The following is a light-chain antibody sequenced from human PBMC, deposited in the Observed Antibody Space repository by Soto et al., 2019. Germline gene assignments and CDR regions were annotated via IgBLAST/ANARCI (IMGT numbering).Light chain of an antibody. CDR1: QSISSW. J-gene: IGKJ4*01. V-gene: IGKV1-5*01. CDR2: DAS. Sequence: DIQMTQSPSTLSASVGDRVTITCRASQSISSWLAWYQQKPGKAPKLPIYDASSLESGVPSRFSGSGSGTEFTLTIRSLQLDDFATYNGKQNNSYQLTFGGGTKVEIK. CDR3: KQNNSYQLT.